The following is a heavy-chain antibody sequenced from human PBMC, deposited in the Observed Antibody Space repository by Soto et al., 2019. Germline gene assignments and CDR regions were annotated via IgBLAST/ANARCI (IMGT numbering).Heavy chain of an antibody. CDR1: GYTLTELS. V-gene: IGHV1-24*01. J-gene: IGHJ4*02. Sequence: ASVKVSCKVSGYTLTELSMHWVRQAPGKGLEWKGGFDPEDGETIYAQKFQGRVTMTEDTSTDTAYMELSSLRSEDTAVYYCATGLILDCSGGSCYEARDYWGQGTLVTVSS. CDR3: ATGLILDCSGGSCYEARDY. CDR2: FDPEDGET. D-gene: IGHD2-15*01.